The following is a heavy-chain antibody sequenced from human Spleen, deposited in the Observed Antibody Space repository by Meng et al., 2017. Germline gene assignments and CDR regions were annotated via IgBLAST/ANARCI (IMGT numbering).Heavy chain of an antibody. Sequence: QPQLQESGPGLVKPSEDLPFSCSVSGCSISTSGYYWGWFGQPPGKGLEWIGSIGHSGITYYTPSLKSRVTVSIATSKSQFSLKLTSVTAADTAVYYCVRSSGWVRTGFDPWGQGTLVTVSS. CDR2: IGHSGIT. CDR3: VRSSGWVRTGFDP. J-gene: IGHJ5*02. CDR1: GCSISTSGYY. D-gene: IGHD6-19*01. V-gene: IGHV4-39*01.